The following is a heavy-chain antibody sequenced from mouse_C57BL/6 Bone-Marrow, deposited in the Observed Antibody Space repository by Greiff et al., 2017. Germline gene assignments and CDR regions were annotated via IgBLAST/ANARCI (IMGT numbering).Heavy chain of an antibody. V-gene: IGHV1-64*01. D-gene: IGHD2-3*01. CDR3: SRDGYHIWYFDV. Sequence: QVQLQQPGAELVKPGASVKLSCKASGYTFTSYWMNWVKQRPGQGLEWIGMIHPNSGSTNYNEKFTSKDTLTVDKSSSTAYMQLSSLTSEDSAVYYCSRDGYHIWYFDVWGTGTTVTVSS. CDR2: IHPNSGST. J-gene: IGHJ1*03. CDR1: GYTFTSYW.